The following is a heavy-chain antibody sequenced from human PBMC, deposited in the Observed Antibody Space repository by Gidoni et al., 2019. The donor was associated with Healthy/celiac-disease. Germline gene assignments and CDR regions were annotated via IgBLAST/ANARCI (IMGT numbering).Heavy chain of an antibody. Sequence: QVQLVESGGGVVQPGRSLRLSCAASGFTFSSYGMHWVRQAPGKGLEWVAVIWYDGSNKYYADSVKGRFTISRDNSKNTLYLQMNSLRAEDTAVYYCARGLLVRGVISLLYYYYGMDVWGQGTTVTVSS. CDR2: IWYDGSNK. D-gene: IGHD3-10*01. CDR3: ARGLLVRGVISLLYYYYGMDV. CDR1: GFTFSSYG. V-gene: IGHV3-33*01. J-gene: IGHJ6*02.